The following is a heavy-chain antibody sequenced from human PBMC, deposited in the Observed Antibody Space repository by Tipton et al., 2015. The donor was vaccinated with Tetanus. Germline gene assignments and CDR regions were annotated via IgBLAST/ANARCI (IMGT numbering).Heavy chain of an antibody. J-gene: IGHJ3*01. CDR1: GASISGGGYF. Sequence: TLSLTCSVSGASISGGGYFWNWIRHRPGKGLEWIGYIYYSGSTFYNPSFKSRVAISMDASKNQISLKLSSVTAADTAVYYCARRSYCSSSRCFDAFDLWGQGTMVTVSS. CDR3: ARRSYCSSSRCFDAFDL. V-gene: IGHV4-31*03. CDR2: IYYSGST. D-gene: IGHD2-2*01.